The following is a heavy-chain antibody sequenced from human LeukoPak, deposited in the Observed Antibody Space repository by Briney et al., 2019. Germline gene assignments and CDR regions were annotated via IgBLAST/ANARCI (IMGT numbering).Heavy chain of an antibody. CDR1: GFTFSSYA. V-gene: IGHV3-64D*06. CDR3: VKLYGSGSYSAFDY. CDR2: VSSNGGST. D-gene: IGHD3-10*01. J-gene: IGHJ4*02. Sequence: GGSLRLSCSASGFTFSSYAMHWVRQAPGKGLEYVSAVSSNGGSTYYADSVKGRFTISRDNSKNTLYLQMSSLRAEDTAVYYCVKLYGSGSYSAFDYWGQGTLVTVSS.